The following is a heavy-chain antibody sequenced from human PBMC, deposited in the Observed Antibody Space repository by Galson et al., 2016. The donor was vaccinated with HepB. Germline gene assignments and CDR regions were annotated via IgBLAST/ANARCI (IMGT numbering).Heavy chain of an antibody. V-gene: IGHV2-5*02. J-gene: IGHJ5*02. CDR1: GFSLSSVGVG. Sequence: PALVKPPQTLTLTCSFSGFSLSSVGVGVGWIRQPPGKALEWLALVYWDDHQRHNPSLRDRLTVTKDTSKNQVVLRMTNMDPVDTATYYCAHTPTAVNYNWFDPWGQGILVTVSS. CDR2: VYWDDHQ. D-gene: IGHD4-11*01. CDR3: AHTPTAVNYNWFDP.